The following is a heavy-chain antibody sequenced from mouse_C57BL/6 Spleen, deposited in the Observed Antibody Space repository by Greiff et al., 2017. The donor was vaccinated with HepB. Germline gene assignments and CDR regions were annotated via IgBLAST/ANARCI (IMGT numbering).Heavy chain of an antibody. Sequence: EVQVVESGGGLVKPGGSLKLSCAASGFTFSDYGMHWVRQAPEKGLEWVAYISSGSSTIYYADTVKGRFTISRDNAKNTLFLQMTSLRSEDTAMYYCARGRAYYSNYDYAMDYWGQGTSVTVSS. V-gene: IGHV5-17*01. CDR2: ISSGSSTI. J-gene: IGHJ4*01. CDR1: GFTFSDYG. D-gene: IGHD2-5*01. CDR3: ARGRAYYSNYDYAMDY.